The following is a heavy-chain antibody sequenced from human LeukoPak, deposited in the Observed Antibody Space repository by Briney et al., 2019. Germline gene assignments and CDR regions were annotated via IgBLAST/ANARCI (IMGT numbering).Heavy chain of an antibody. CDR3: ARAGYSNYNFDY. CDR1: GGSISSYY. J-gene: IGHJ4*02. CDR2: IYYSGST. V-gene: IGHV4-59*01. Sequence: SETLSLTCTVSGGSISSYYWSWNRQPPGKGLEWIGYIYYSGSTNYNPSLKSRVTISVDTSKNQFSLKLSSVTAADTAVYYCARAGYSNYNFDYWGQGTLVTVSS. D-gene: IGHD4-11*01.